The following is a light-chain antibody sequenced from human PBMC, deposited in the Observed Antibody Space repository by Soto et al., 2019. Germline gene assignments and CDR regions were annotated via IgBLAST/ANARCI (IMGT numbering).Light chain of an antibody. CDR2: GAS. CDR1: QSVSSSY. V-gene: IGKV3-20*01. CDR3: QQYGSSPWT. J-gene: IGKJ1*01. Sequence: EIVLTQSPGTPSLSPGERATLSRRASQSVSSSYLAWYQQKPGQAPRLLIYGASSRATGIPDRFSGSGSGTDFTLTISRLEPEDFAVYYCQQYGSSPWTFGQGTKV.